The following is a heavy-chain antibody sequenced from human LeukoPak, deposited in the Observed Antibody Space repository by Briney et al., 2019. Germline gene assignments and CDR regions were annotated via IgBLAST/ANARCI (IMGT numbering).Heavy chain of an antibody. CDR1: GGSFSNDYY. Sequence: SETLSLTCTVSGGSFSNDYYWGWIRQPPGKGLEWIGYIYYSGSTNYNPSLKSRVTISVDTSKNQFSLKLSSVTAADTAVYYCARDGLENYFDYWGQGTLVTVSS. V-gene: IGHV4-61*01. CDR2: IYYSGST. CDR3: ARDGLENYFDY. D-gene: IGHD6-19*01. J-gene: IGHJ4*02.